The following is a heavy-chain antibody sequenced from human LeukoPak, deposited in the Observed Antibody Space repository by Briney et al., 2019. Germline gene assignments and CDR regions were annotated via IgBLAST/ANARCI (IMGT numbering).Heavy chain of an antibody. CDR3: ARGGFDP. Sequence: PGGSLRLSCAASGFTFSSYAMHWVRQAPGKGLEWVAIISYDGSNKYYAESVKGRFTISRDNSKNTLYLQMNSLRSEDTAVYYCARGGFDPWGQGTLVTVSS. J-gene: IGHJ5*02. V-gene: IGHV3-30*04. CDR2: ISYDGSNK. CDR1: GFTFSSYA.